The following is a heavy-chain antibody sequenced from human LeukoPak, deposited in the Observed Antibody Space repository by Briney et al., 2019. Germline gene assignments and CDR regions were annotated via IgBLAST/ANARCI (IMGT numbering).Heavy chain of an antibody. J-gene: IGHJ4*02. CDR1: GGSISSSSYY. V-gene: IGHV4-39*01. CDR2: IYYSGST. D-gene: IGHD6-13*01. Sequence: SETLSLTCTVSGGSISSSSYYWGWIRQPPGKGLEWIGSIYYSGSTYYNPSLKSRVTISVDTSKNQFSLKLSSVTAADTAVYYCARRRGYSSSGCDYWGQGTLVTVSS. CDR3: ARRRGYSSSGCDY.